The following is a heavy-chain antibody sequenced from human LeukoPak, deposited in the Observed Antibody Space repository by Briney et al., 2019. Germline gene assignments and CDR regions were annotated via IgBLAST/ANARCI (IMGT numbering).Heavy chain of an antibody. J-gene: IGHJ3*02. CDR3: AREWELLEVVGAFDI. Sequence: ASVKVSCKASGGTFSSYAISWVRQAPGQGLEWMGGIIPIFGTANYAQKFQGRVTITTDESTSTAYMELSSLRSEDTAVYYCAREWELLEVVGAFDIWGQGTMVTVSP. V-gene: IGHV1-69*05. CDR1: GGTFSSYA. CDR2: IIPIFGTA. D-gene: IGHD1-26*01.